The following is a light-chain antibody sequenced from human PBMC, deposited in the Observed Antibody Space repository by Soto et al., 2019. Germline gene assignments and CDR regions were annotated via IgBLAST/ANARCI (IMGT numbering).Light chain of an antibody. Sequence: QPVLTQPASVSGSPGQSVTISCTGANSDVGAYEHVSWYQQHPGRAPKLILYDVNNRPSGVSNHFSGSKSGNTASLVISGLQANDEADYYCSSYSTTNILVFGSGTKGTVL. V-gene: IGLV2-14*03. CDR2: DVN. CDR3: SSYSTTNILV. J-gene: IGLJ1*01. CDR1: NSDVGAYEH.